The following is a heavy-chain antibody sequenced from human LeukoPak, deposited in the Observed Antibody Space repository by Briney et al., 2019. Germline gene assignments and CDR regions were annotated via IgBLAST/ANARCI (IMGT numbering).Heavy chain of an antibody. CDR3: ARSHGGNSGRSEYYYYYYYMDV. CDR2: IYYSGST. CDR1: GGSISSYY. Sequence: SETLSLTCTVSGGSISSYYWSWIRQPPGKGLEWIGYIYYSGSTNYNPSLKSRVTISVDTSKNQFSPKLSSVTAADTAVYYCARSHGGNSGRSEYYYYYYYMDVRGKGTTVTVSS. D-gene: IGHD4-23*01. J-gene: IGHJ6*03. V-gene: IGHV4-59*01.